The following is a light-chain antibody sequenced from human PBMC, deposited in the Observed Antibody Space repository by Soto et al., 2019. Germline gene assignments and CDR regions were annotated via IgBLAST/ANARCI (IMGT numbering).Light chain of an antibody. CDR3: QQRSNWPGIT. V-gene: IGKV3D-20*02. CDR2: GAS. J-gene: IGKJ5*01. Sequence: DIGFTPSPGPLSLSPGERASLSCRASQSVSSGHLAWYQQKPGQAPRLLIYGASSRATGIPDRFSGSGSGTDFTLTISSLEPEDFAVYYCQQRSNWPGITFGQGTRLEIK. CDR1: QSVSSGH.